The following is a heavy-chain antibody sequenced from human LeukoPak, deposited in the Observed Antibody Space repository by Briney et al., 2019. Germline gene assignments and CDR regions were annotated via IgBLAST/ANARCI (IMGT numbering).Heavy chain of an antibody. CDR3: ARDGYVGSGWYGYYYYMDV. V-gene: IGHV3-7*01. D-gene: IGHD6-19*01. CDR2: IKQDGSEK. J-gene: IGHJ6*03. Sequence: SXXXSGXXFSSXWXXXVRQAPGKGLEWVANIKQDGSEKYYVDSVEGRFTISRDNAKNSLYLQMNSLRAEDTAVYYCARDGYVGSGWYGYYYYMDVWGKGTTVTVSS. CDR1: GXXFSSXW.